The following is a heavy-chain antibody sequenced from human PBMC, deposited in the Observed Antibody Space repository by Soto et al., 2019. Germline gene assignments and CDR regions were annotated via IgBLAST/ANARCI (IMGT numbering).Heavy chain of an antibody. CDR2: INHSGST. CDR1: GGSFSGYY. CDR3: ARFPSGSYRGYYYYYGMDV. Sequence: SETLSLTCAVYGGSFSGYYWSWIRQPPGKGLEWIGEINHSGSTNYNPSLKSRVTISVDTSKNQFSLKLSSVTAADTAVYYCARFPSGSYRGYYYYYGMDVWGQGTTVTVSS. J-gene: IGHJ6*02. D-gene: IGHD1-26*01. V-gene: IGHV4-34*01.